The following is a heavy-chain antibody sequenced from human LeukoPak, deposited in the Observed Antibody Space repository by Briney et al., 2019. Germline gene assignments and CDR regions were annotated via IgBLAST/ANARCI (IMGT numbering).Heavy chain of an antibody. CDR3: ARDWGYCSGTSCHVFDY. V-gene: IGHV3-53*01. J-gene: IGHJ4*02. D-gene: IGHD2-2*01. CDR1: GFTFSTYA. Sequence: GGSLRLSCAASGFTFSTYAMSWVRQAPGKGLEWVSFIYNADSTYYADSVKGRFTISRDNSENTLYLQMNSLRTEDTAVYYSARDWGYCSGTSCHVFDYWGQGTLVTVSS. CDR2: IYNADST.